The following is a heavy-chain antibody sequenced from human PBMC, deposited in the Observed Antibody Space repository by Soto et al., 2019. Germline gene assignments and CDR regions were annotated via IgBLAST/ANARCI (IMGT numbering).Heavy chain of an antibody. Sequence: QVQLVQSGAEVKKPGASVKISCKASGYTFTSYYMHWVRQAPGQGLEWMGIINPSGGSTNYAQKLQGRVPMTRYTSTSTVYMELNSLRSEDTAVYYCARPPYPGCINAVCYPLDYWGQGTLVTVSS. V-gene: IGHV1-46*01. CDR3: ARPPYPGCINAVCYPLDY. CDR1: GYTFTSYY. D-gene: IGHD2-8*01. J-gene: IGHJ4*02. CDR2: INPSGGST.